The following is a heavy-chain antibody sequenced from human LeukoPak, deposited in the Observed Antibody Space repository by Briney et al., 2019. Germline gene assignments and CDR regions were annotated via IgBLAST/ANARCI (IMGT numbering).Heavy chain of an antibody. V-gene: IGHV3-30*04. D-gene: IGHD6-19*01. CDR2: ISYDGSNK. CDR1: GFTFRSYA. CDR3: ARDYGPSYSSGWWGGFDY. J-gene: IGHJ4*02. Sequence: GGSLRLSCAASGFTFRSYAMHWVRQAPGKGLEGVAVISYDGSNKYYADSVKGRFTISRDNSKNTLYLQMNSLRAEDTAVYYCARDYGPSYSSGWWGGFDYWGQGTLVTVSS.